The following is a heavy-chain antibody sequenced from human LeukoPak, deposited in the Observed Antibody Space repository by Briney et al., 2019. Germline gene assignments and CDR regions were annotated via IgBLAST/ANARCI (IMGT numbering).Heavy chain of an antibody. Sequence: GGSLKLSCAASGFTFSGSAMHWVRQASGKGLEWVGRIRSKANSYASAYAASAKGRFTISRDDSKNTAYLQMNSLKTEDTAVYYCTTRAYCGGDCYSGDYWGQGTLVTVSS. CDR3: TTRAYCGGDCYSGDY. J-gene: IGHJ4*02. CDR1: GFTFSGSA. D-gene: IGHD2-21*02. CDR2: IRSKANSYAS. V-gene: IGHV3-73*01.